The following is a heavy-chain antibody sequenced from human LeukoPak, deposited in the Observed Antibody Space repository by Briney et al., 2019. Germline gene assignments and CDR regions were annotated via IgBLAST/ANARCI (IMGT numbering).Heavy chain of an antibody. CDR1: GYNFDRYG. D-gene: IGHD2-2*01. J-gene: IGHJ4*02. Sequence: ASVKVSCKGSGYNFDRYGVNWVRQAPGQGLEWVGWISTYNGNTFHAQKFEGRVSMTTDTSTNTVYMDLRSLRSDDTAVCYCARDLEHCRNIICSNSAYWGQGTLVTVSS. CDR3: ARDLEHCRNIICSNSAY. CDR2: ISTYNGNT. V-gene: IGHV1-18*04.